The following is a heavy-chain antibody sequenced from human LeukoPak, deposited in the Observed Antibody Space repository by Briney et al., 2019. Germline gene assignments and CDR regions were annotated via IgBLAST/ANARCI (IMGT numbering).Heavy chain of an antibody. V-gene: IGHV3-48*02. CDR2: ISSSSSMI. Sequence: PGGSLRLSWAASGXTFSSYSMNWVRQAPGKGLEWVSYISSSSSMIYYADSVKGRFTISRDNAKNSLYLQMKSLRDEDTAIYYCARDYGDLPARVPYFDYWGQGTLVTVSS. J-gene: IGHJ4*02. D-gene: IGHD4-17*01. CDR1: GXTFSSYS. CDR3: ARDYGDLPARVPYFDY.